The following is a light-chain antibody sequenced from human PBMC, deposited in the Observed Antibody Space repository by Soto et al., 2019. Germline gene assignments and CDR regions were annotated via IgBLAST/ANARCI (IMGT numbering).Light chain of an antibody. Sequence: DIQMTQSPSTLSASVGDRVTITCRASQSISSWLAWYQQKPGKAPKLLIYDASSLESGVPSRFSGSGSGTHFSFTISSLQPEDIATYYCQQYNSYPWTFGQGTKVDIK. CDR2: DAS. V-gene: IGKV1-5*01. CDR3: QQYNSYPWT. CDR1: QSISSW. J-gene: IGKJ1*01.